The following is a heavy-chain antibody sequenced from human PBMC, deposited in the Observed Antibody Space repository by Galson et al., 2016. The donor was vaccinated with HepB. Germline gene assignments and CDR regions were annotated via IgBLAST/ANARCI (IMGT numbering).Heavy chain of an antibody. D-gene: IGHD3-16*01. CDR2: ISASGVST. Sequence: SLRLSCAASGFTFSNYAMSWVRQAPGKRLEWASEISASGVSTYYADSVRGRFTISRDNSKNTLYVQMDSLRAEDTAVYYCAKDRLGIGGVSDYWGQGTLVTVSS. V-gene: IGHV3-23*01. J-gene: IGHJ4*02. CDR1: GFTFSNYA. CDR3: AKDRLGIGGVSDY.